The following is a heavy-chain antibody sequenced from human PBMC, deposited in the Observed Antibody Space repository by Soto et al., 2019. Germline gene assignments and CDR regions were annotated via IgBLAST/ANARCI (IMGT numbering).Heavy chain of an antibody. J-gene: IGHJ5*02. V-gene: IGHV3-21*01. D-gene: IGHD6-13*01. CDR1: GFPFSNYI. Sequence: PGGSLRLSCAASGFPFSNYIMNWVRQAPGKGLEWVSSISDSGSHTYYADSVKGRFTVSRDNPKKSLYLQMTILRVEDTAVYHCTRGRAAAGQYNWFDPWGQGTLVSVSS. CDR3: TRGRAAAGQYNWFDP. CDR2: ISDSGSHT.